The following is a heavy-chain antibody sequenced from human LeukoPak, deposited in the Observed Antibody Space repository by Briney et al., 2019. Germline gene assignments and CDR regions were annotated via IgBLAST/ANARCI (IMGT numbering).Heavy chain of an antibody. CDR2: IYYSGSTNYT. CDR3: ARGTTVTTGFDY. V-gene: IGHV4-59*01. CDR1: GGSISSYY. D-gene: IGHD4-17*01. Sequence: SETLSLTCTVSGGSISSYYWSWIRQPPGKGLEWIGYIYYSGSTNYTNYNPSLKSRVTISVDTSKNQVSLKLSSVTAADTAVYYCARGTTVTTGFDYRGQGTLVTVSS. J-gene: IGHJ4*02.